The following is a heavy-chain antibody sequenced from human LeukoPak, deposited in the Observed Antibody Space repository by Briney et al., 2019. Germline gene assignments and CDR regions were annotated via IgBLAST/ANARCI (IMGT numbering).Heavy chain of an antibody. V-gene: IGHV3-7*01. CDR3: ARQKAVVVVAATPDEDYGDYVDYYYYMDV. CDR2: IKEDGSEK. Sequence: GGSLRLSCAASGFTFSRYWKSWVRQAPGKGLEWVANIKEDGSEKYYVDSVKGRLTISRDNAKNSLSLQIKSLRAEDTAVYYCARQKAVVVVAATPDEDYGDYVDYYYYMDVWGKGTTVTVSS. CDR1: GFTFSRYW. D-gene: IGHD2-15*01. J-gene: IGHJ6*03.